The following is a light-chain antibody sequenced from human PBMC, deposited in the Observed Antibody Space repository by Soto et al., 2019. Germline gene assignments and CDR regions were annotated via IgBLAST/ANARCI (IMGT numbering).Light chain of an antibody. CDR3: QQSYNTPLT. V-gene: IGKV1-39*01. J-gene: IGKJ1*01. CDR1: QSLNNW. Sequence: DIQMTQSPSTLSASVGDRVTITCRASQSLNNWLAWYQQKPGKAPKLLIYGASTLQSGVPSRFSGSGSGTDFTLTISSLQLDDFATYYCQQSYNTPLTFGQGTKVDIK. CDR2: GAS.